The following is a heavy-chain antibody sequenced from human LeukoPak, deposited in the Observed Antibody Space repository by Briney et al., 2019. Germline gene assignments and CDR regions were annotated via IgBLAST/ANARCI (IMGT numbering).Heavy chain of an antibody. CDR1: GFTFSSYA. Sequence: GGSLRLSCEASGFTFSSYAMHWVRQAPGKGLEWVAVISYDGSNKYYADSVKGRFTISRDNSKNTLYLQMNSLRAEDTAVYYCAREGHHDSSGYPYYFDYWGQGTLVTVSS. J-gene: IGHJ4*02. V-gene: IGHV3-30*04. D-gene: IGHD3-22*01. CDR2: ISYDGSNK. CDR3: AREGHHDSSGYPYYFDY.